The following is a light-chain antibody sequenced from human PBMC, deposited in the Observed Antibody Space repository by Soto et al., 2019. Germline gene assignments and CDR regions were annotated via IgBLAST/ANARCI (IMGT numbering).Light chain of an antibody. CDR2: GNS. Sequence: QSVLAQPPSVSGAPGQRVTISCTRSSSDIGAGYDVHWYQQLPGTTPKLLISGNSNRPSGVPDRFSGSKSGTSASLAISGLQAEDEATYYCQTFDSSLRVLFGGGTKLTVL. CDR3: QTFDSSLRVL. CDR1: SSDIGAGYD. V-gene: IGLV1-40*01. J-gene: IGLJ2*01.